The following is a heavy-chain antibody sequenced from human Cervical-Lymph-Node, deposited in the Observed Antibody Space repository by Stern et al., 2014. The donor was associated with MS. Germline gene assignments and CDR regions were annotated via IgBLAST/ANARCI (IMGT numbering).Heavy chain of an antibody. CDR3: ARGSR. V-gene: IGHV3-64*01. Sequence: EVQLVESGGGLVPPGGSLRLSCVGSGFTFRHYAMHWVRQAPGKGLEYVSAITSDGGSTYYAKFVKGRFTISRDNAKNTLYLQMGRLRGDDMAVYYCARGSRWGQGTLVTVSS. CDR2: ITSDGGST. J-gene: IGHJ4*02. CDR1: GFTFRHYA.